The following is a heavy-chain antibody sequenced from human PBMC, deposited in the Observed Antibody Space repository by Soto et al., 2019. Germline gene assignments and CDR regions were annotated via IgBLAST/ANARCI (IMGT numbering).Heavy chain of an antibody. V-gene: IGHV3-23*01. Sequence: GGSLRLSCAASGFTFSSYAMSWVRQAPGKGLEWVSAISGSGGSTYYADSVKGRFTISRGNSKNTLYLQMNSLRAEDTAVYYCAKKNDYDLWSGYYRLDYWGQGTLVTAPQ. J-gene: IGHJ4*02. CDR1: GFTFSSYA. CDR3: AKKNDYDLWSGYYRLDY. CDR2: ISGSGGST. D-gene: IGHD3-3*01.